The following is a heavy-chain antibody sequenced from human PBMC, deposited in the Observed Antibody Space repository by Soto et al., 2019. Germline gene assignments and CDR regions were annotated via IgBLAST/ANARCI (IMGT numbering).Heavy chain of an antibody. CDR1: GFTFSNYW. D-gene: IGHD5-18*01. Sequence: EVQLVESVGGVVQPGGSLRLSCVVSGFTFSNYWMHWVRQVPGKGPVWGSRVNRAGSASSYADFVKGRLTVSRDNAKNTLYLKMNRLSADDTAVYYCATGGYSYGWGYWGQGTLVTVSS. J-gene: IGHJ4*02. CDR3: ATGGYSYGWGY. CDR2: VNRAGSAS. V-gene: IGHV3-74*01.